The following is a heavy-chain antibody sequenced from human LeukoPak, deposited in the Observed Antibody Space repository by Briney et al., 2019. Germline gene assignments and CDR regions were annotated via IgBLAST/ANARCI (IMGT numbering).Heavy chain of an antibody. CDR1: GFTFMNYW. J-gene: IGHJ4*02. V-gene: IGHV3-74*01. CDR3: ARGKSLDAAGGTDKFDY. D-gene: IGHD3-16*02. CDR2: ISSDVSRA. Sequence: PGGSLRLSCAASGFTFMNYWIHWVRQAPGKGLVWVSRISSDVSRATYADSVKGRFTISRDNAKNTVYLEINSLRVEDTAVYYCARGKSLDAAGGTDKFDYWGQGTLVTVSS.